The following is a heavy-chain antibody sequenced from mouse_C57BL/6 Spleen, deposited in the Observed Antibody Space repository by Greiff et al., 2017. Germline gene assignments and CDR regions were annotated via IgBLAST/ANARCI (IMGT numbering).Heavy chain of an antibody. D-gene: IGHD2-4*01. CDR1: GYSITSGYD. J-gene: IGHJ1*03. Sequence: EVQLQQSGPGMVKPSQSLSLTCTVTGYSITSGYDWHWIRHFPGNKLEWMGYISYSGSTNYNPSLKSRISITHDTSKNHFFLKLNSVTTEDTAPYYCARGDDYHWYFDVWGTGTTVTVSS. V-gene: IGHV3-1*01. CDR3: ARGDDYHWYFDV. CDR2: ISYSGST.